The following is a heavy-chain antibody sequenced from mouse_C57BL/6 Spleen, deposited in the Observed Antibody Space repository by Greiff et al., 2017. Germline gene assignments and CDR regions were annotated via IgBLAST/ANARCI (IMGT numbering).Heavy chain of an antibody. J-gene: IGHJ4*01. Sequence: VESGGGLVKPGGSLKLSCAASGFTFSSYTMSWVRQTPEKRLEWVATISGGGGNTYYPDSVKGRFTISRDNAKNTLYLQMSSLRSEDTALYYCARQLPYYYAMDYWGQGTSVTVSS. CDR2: ISGGGGNT. CDR3: ARQLPYYYAMDY. CDR1: GFTFSSYT. V-gene: IGHV5-9*01. D-gene: IGHD1-1*01.